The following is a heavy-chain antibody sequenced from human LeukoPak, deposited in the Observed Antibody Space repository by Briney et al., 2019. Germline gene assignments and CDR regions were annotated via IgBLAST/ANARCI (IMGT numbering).Heavy chain of an antibody. CDR1: GGTFSSYA. CDR2: IIPIFGTA. V-gene: IGHV1-69*13. CDR3: ARASVAPGGSYYYLNSNWFDP. J-gene: IGHJ5*02. D-gene: IGHD1-26*01. Sequence: SVKVSCKASGGTFSSYAISWVRQAPGQGLEWMGGIIPIFGTANYAQKFQGRVTITADESTSTAYMELSSLRSEDTAVYYCARASVAPGGSYYYLNSNWFDPWGQGTLDTVSS.